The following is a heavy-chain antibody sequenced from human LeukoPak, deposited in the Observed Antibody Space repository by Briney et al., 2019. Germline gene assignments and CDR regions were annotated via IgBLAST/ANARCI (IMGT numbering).Heavy chain of an antibody. Sequence: HPGGSLRLSCAASGFTFSSYGMSWVRQAPGKGLEWVSAISGSGGSTYYADSVKGRFTISRDNSKNTLYLQMNSLRAEDTAVYYCAREGGGNYYGSGSYYITWGQGTLVTVSS. D-gene: IGHD3-10*01. CDR3: AREGGGNYYGSGSYYIT. CDR2: ISGSGGST. J-gene: IGHJ4*02. CDR1: GFTFSSYG. V-gene: IGHV3-23*01.